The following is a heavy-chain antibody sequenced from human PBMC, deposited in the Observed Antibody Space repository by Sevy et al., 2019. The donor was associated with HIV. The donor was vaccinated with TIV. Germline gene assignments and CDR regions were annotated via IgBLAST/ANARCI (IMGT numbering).Heavy chain of an antibody. CDR3: STDIVVQSGYSYDFSTFNPDLPHNSGADV. D-gene: IGHD5-12*01. CDR2: ISSGSNYI. J-gene: IGHJ6*02. CDR1: GFTFSNYS. V-gene: IGHV3-21*03. Sequence: GGSLRLSCAVSGFTFSNYSMNWVRQAPGKGLEWVSSISSGSNYIYYADSVKGRFTISRDNAKNSLYLQMNSLKSEDTAVYYCSTDIVVQSGYSYDFSTFNPDLPHNSGADVWGQGTTVTVSS.